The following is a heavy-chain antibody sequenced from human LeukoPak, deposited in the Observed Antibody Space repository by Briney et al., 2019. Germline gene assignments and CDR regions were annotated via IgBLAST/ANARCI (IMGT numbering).Heavy chain of an antibody. CDR3: ARACGGDCVDY. V-gene: IGHV3-33*01. J-gene: IGHJ4*02. D-gene: IGHD2-21*02. CDR1: GFTFSSYG. CDR2: IWYDGSNK. Sequence: QPGGSLRLSCAASGFTFSSYGMHWVRQAPGKGLEWVAVIWYDGSNKNYADSVRDRFTISRDNSKNTLYLEMNSLRVEDTAVYYCARACGGDCVDYWGRGTLVTVSS.